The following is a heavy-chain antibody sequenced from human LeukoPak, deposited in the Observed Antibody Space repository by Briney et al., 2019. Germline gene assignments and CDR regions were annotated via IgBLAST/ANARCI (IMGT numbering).Heavy chain of an antibody. V-gene: IGHV3-64*01. D-gene: IGHD1/OR15-1a*01. CDR1: GFTFGNYA. Sequence: GGYLRLSCVASGFTFGNYAIHWVRQAPGKGLEYVSGISSNGGSTDYANSVKGRFTISRDNSKNTLYLQMGSLRAEDMAVYYYARGQTMPPDYFDYWGQGTLVTVSS. CDR2: ISSNGGST. CDR3: ARGQTMPPDYFDY. J-gene: IGHJ4*02.